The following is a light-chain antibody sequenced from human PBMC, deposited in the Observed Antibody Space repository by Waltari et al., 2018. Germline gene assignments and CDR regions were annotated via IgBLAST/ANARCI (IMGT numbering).Light chain of an antibody. V-gene: IGKV3-20*01. Sequence: VLTQSPDTLSLSAGETAPVSCRASQSLTKKYLAWYQQKPGQAPRLLIYGASSRAAGIPDRFSGSGSGTDFTLTISRLEPEDFAVYYCQQYGSSILYTFGQGTKLEIK. CDR1: QSLTKKY. CDR3: QQYGSSILYT. CDR2: GAS. J-gene: IGKJ2*01.